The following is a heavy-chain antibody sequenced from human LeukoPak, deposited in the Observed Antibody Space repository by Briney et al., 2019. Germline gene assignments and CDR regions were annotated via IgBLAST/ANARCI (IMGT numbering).Heavy chain of an antibody. CDR2: INPNTGGT. CDR3: ARDFRNRRWYDGPGHYFDF. CDR1: GYSFSDYY. Sequence: GASVKVSCKASGYSFSDYYIHWVRQAPGQGLEWMGWINPNTGGTNFAQKFQVRVTMTWDRFINTAYMDLSSLRSDDTAVYYCARDFRNRRWYDGPGHYFDFWGQGSLVTVSS. D-gene: IGHD1-14*01. V-gene: IGHV1-2*02. J-gene: IGHJ4*02.